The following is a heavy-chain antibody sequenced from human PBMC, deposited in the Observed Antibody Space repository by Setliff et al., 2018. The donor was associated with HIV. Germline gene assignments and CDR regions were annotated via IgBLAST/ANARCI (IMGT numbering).Heavy chain of an antibody. D-gene: IGHD3-22*01. CDR3: AREERYYDGKGALDY. CDR1: GYTFTAYY. Sequence: ASVKVSCKTSGYTFTAYYIHWGRQAPGQGLEWMGWINSNNGGTKYAQNFQGRVTMTRDTSITTAYMEFSRLISDDTAVYYCAREERYYDGKGALDYWGQGTLVTVSS. J-gene: IGHJ4*02. CDR2: INSNNGGT. V-gene: IGHV1-2*02.